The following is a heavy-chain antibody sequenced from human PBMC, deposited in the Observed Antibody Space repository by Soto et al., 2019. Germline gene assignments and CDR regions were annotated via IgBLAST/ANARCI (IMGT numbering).Heavy chain of an antibody. CDR2: IVVGSGNT. CDR3: AADLGGDYYDSSGYQDALDI. V-gene: IGHV1-58*02. D-gene: IGHD3-22*01. J-gene: IGHJ3*02. Sequence: GASVKVSCKASGFTFTISAMQWVRQARGQRLEWIGWIVVGSGNTNYAQKFQERVTITRDMSTSTAYMELSSLRSEDTALYYCAADLGGDYYDSSGYQDALDIWG. CDR1: GFTFTISA.